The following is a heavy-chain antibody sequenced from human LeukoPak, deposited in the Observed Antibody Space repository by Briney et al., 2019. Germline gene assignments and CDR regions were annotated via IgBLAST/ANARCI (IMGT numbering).Heavy chain of an antibody. Sequence: SETLSLTCAVSGASISSSNYYWGWVRQSPGKGLEWIGNIYSSGNTYYNASLKSRVTMYIDTSKNQFSLKLSSVTAADTAVYYCASGTIVVVPAAINYWGQGTLVTVSS. V-gene: IGHV4-39*07. CDR2: IYSSGNT. CDR3: ASGTIVVVPAAINY. J-gene: IGHJ4*02. D-gene: IGHD2-2*02. CDR1: GASISSSNYY.